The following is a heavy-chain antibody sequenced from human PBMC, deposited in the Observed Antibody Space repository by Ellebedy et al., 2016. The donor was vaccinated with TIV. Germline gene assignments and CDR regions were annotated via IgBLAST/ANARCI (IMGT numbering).Heavy chain of an antibody. CDR2: IWSDGSNK. V-gene: IGHV3-33*01. D-gene: IGHD3-22*01. J-gene: IGHJ4*02. Sequence: PGGSLRLSCAASGFTSSSYGMHWVRQAPGKGLEWVAVIWSDGSNKYYAVSVKGRFTISRDNSKNTLYLQMNSLRAEDTAVYYCARDLEHYYDSSGYYEGDYWGQGTLVTVSS. CDR1: GFTSSSYG. CDR3: ARDLEHYYDSSGYYEGDY.